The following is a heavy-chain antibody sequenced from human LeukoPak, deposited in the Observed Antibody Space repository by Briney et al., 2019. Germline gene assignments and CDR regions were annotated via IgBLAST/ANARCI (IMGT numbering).Heavy chain of an antibody. J-gene: IGHJ5*02. D-gene: IGHD4-23*01. CDR1: GGSLSNYY. V-gene: IGHV4-59*01. CDR3: ARDHHYGGNYWSWFDP. CDR2: IYYSGST. Sequence: SETLSLTCSVSGGSLSNYYWTWIRQPPGKGLEWIGYIYYSGSTYYNPSLESRVTISVDTSKNQFSLKLRSVTAADTAMYYCARDHHYGGNYWSWFDPWGQGTLVTVSS.